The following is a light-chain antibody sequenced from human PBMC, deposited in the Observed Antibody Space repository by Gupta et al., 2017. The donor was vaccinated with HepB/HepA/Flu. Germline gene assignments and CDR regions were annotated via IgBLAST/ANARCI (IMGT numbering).Light chain of an antibody. CDR2: WAS. J-gene: IGKJ4*01. Sequence: DILMTQCPDSLSLSLGERATINCKSSQSRLSMSKNQNFLDWHQHKPGHPPKVLISWASTRESGVPDRFSGRGSGTEFTLTISGLQAEDVAVYYCQQDDNAPLTFGGGTKVEIK. CDR1: QSRLSMSKNQNF. CDR3: QQDDNAPLT. V-gene: IGKV4-1*01.